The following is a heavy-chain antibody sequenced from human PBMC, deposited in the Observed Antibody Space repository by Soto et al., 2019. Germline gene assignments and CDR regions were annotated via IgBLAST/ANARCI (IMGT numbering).Heavy chain of an antibody. D-gene: IGHD3-16*01. CDR3: AKWHTYNYDSLAFSGFDC. V-gene: IGHV3-33*06. J-gene: IGHJ4*02. Sequence: SLRLSCAASGFTFSSYGMHWVRQAPGKGLEWVAVIWYDGSNKYYADSVKGQFTISRDNSKNTLYLHMNSLRADDTAAYYCAKWHTYNYDSLAFSGFDCWGQGTQVTVSS. CDR1: GFTFSSYG. CDR2: IWYDGSNK.